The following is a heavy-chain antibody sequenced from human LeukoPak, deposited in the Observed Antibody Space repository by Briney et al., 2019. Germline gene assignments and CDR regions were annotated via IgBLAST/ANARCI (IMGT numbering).Heavy chain of an antibody. CDR2: FHPEDDEI. D-gene: IGHD3-22*01. Sequence: ASVKVSCTVSGSSLSGLSMHWVRHSPPKGLEWLGGFHPEDDEIIYAQNFQGRVTMTEDTSTDTAYMELRSLRSEDTAVYYCARWTDYYDSSGYYYEPTGFDYWGQGTLVTVSS. V-gene: IGHV1-24*01. CDR1: GSSLSGLS. CDR3: ARWTDYYDSSGYYYEPTGFDY. J-gene: IGHJ4*02.